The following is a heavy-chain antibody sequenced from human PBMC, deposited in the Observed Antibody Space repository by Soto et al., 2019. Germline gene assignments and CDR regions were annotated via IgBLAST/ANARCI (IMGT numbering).Heavy chain of an antibody. CDR3: ARDTIRGYSYGYFDY. J-gene: IGHJ4*02. D-gene: IGHD5-18*01. Sequence: PGGSVRLSCAASGFTFSSYGMHWVRQAPGKGLEWVAVISYDGSNKYYADSVKGRFTISRDNSKNTLYLQMNSLRAEDTAVYYCARDTIRGYSYGYFDYWGQGT. V-gene: IGHV3-30*03. CDR1: GFTFSSYG. CDR2: ISYDGSNK.